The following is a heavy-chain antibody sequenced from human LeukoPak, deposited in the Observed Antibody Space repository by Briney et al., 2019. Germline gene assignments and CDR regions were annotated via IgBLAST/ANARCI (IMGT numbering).Heavy chain of an antibody. J-gene: IGHJ4*02. D-gene: IGHD3-10*01. V-gene: IGHV3-23*01. CDR2: ISNSGATT. CDR1: GYIFSSYA. Sequence: GGSLRLSCEASGYIFSSYAMSWVRQAPGKGLEWVSVISNSGATTDYADSVKGRFTISRDNSKNTLSLQMNSLRAEDTAVYYCAKEELYNYGSGTYYTLAPFDYWGQGTLVTVSS. CDR3: AKEELYNYGSGTYYTLAPFDY.